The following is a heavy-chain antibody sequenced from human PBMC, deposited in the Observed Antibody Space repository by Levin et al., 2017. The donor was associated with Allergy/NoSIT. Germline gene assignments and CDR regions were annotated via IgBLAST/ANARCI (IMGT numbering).Heavy chain of an antibody. J-gene: IGHJ4*02. Sequence: KISCKASGGTFSSYAISWVRQAPGQGLEWMGGIIPIFGTANYAQKFQGRVTITADKSTSTAYMELSSLRSEDTAVYYCARDEVGYYGSGSWHWGQGTLVTVSS. CDR3: ARDEVGYYGSGSWH. D-gene: IGHD3-10*01. CDR2: IIPIFGTA. V-gene: IGHV1-69*06. CDR1: GGTFSSYA.